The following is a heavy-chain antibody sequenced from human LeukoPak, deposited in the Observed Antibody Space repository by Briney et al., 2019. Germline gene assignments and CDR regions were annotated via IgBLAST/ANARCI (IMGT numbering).Heavy chain of an antibody. CDR1: GGSISSSNW. Sequence: PSETLSLTCAVSGGSISSSNWWSWVRQPPGKGLEWIGEIYHSGSTNYNPSLKSRVTISVDKSKNQFSLKLSSVTAADTAVYYCARQMKYYYDSSGYYYTFDYWGQGTLVTVSS. J-gene: IGHJ4*02. D-gene: IGHD3-22*01. V-gene: IGHV4-4*02. CDR3: ARQMKYYYDSSGYYYTFDY. CDR2: IYHSGST.